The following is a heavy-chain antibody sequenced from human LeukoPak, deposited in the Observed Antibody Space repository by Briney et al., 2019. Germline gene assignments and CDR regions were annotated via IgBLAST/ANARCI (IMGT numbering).Heavy chain of an antibody. D-gene: IGHD3-22*01. V-gene: IGHV4-34*01. J-gene: IGHJ4*02. Sequence: SETLSLTCAAYGGSFSGYYWSWIRQPPGKGLEWIGEINHSGSTNYNPSLKSRVTISVDTSKNQFSLKLSSVTAADTAVYYCARAGGAYYDSSGYYCDYWGQGTLVTVSS. CDR1: GGSFSGYY. CDR3: ARAGGAYYDSSGYYCDY. CDR2: INHSGST.